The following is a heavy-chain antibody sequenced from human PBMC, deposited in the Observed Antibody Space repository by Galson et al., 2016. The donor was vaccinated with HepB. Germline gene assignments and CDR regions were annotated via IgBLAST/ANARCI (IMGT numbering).Heavy chain of an antibody. CDR2: IKPSGGST. Sequence: SVKVSCKASGYTFTSYYMHWVRQAPGQGLEWMGIIKPSGGSTTYGEKFKGRVTMTRDTSTSTVYMELSSLRSEDTAGYYCARDEIDYYESSGDFRPFDYWGQGTLVTVSS. J-gene: IGHJ4*02. D-gene: IGHD3-22*01. V-gene: IGHV1-46*01. CDR1: GYTFTSYY. CDR3: ARDEIDYYESSGDFRPFDY.